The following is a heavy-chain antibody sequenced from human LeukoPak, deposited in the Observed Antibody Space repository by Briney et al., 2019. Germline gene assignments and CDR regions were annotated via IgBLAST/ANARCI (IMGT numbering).Heavy chain of an antibody. CDR3: AKAIRVITFGGVIVPDY. Sequence: PGASLRLSCAASGFTFSSYAMSWVRQAPGKGLEWVSAISGSGGSTYYADSVKGRFTISRDNSKNTLYLQMNSLRAEDTAVYYCAKAIRVITFGGVIVPDYWGQGTLVTVPS. D-gene: IGHD3-16*02. V-gene: IGHV3-23*01. J-gene: IGHJ4*02. CDR2: ISGSGGST. CDR1: GFTFSSYA.